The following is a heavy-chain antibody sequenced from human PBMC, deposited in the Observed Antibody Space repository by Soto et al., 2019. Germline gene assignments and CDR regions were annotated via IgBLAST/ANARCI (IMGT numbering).Heavy chain of an antibody. CDR1: GFTFDTYG. D-gene: IGHD1-1*01. V-gene: IGHV3-30-3*01. CDR2: ISYEGSNT. J-gene: IGHJ6*02. CDR3: ARVTPGNNLYYFSGLDF. Sequence: QVHLVESGGGVVQPGKSLRLSCVASGFTFDTYGIHWVRQAPGKGLQWVALISYEGSNTYYADSVRGRFTISRDNSKNTLYLQMNTQRPEDTGVYYCARVTPGNNLYYFSGLDFWGQGTSVTVSS.